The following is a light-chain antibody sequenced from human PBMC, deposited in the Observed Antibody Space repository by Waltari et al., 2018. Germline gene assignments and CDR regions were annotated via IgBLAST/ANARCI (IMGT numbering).Light chain of an antibody. Sequence: DIVMTQSPDSLAVSLGERATINCTSSQSVLYSSNNKSYLAWYQQKPGQPPKLLIYWASTRESGVPDRFSGSGSGTDFTLTISSLQAEDVAVYYCQQYYSALTFGGGTKVEIK. CDR1: QSVLYSSNNKSY. J-gene: IGKJ4*01. CDR3: QQYYSALT. CDR2: WAS. V-gene: IGKV4-1*01.